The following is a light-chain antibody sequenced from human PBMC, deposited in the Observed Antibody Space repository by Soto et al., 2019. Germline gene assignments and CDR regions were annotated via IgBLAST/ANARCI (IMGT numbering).Light chain of an antibody. J-gene: IGLJ2*01. V-gene: IGLV1-44*01. CDR1: SSNIGSNT. Sequence: QSVLPQPPSASGTPGQRVTISCSGSSSNIGSNTVNWYQQLPGTAPKPLIYSNIQRPSGVPDRFSGSKSGTSASLAISGLQSEDEADYYCAAWDDSVNGPVFGGGTKLTVL. CDR3: AAWDDSVNGPV. CDR2: SNI.